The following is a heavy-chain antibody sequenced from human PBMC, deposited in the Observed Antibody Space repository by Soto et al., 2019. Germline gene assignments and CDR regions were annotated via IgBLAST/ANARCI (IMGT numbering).Heavy chain of an antibody. CDR3: VKVKGSVHQILIQDVSFDY. CDR2: ITGHGRIK. CDR1: GFTFSDYY. Sequence: GGSLRLSCAASGFTFSDYYMSWIRQAPGKGLEWISLITGHGRIKYYADSVKGRFTISRDNARDSLYLQMSTLGADDAAVYYCVKVKGSVHQILIQDVSFDYWGQGALVTVSS. J-gene: IGHJ4*02. V-gene: IGHV3-11*01. D-gene: IGHD5-18*01.